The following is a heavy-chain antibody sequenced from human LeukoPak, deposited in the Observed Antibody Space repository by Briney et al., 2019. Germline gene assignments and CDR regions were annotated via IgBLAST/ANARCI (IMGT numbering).Heavy chain of an antibody. CDR2: IYHSGST. V-gene: IGHV4-4*02. J-gene: IGHJ4*02. Sequence: KSSGTLSLTCAVSGGSISSSNWWSWVRQPPGKGLEWIGEIYHSGSTYYNPSLKSRVTISVNTSKNQFSLKLSSVTAADTAVYYCARPYYYDSSGYFFDYWGQGTLVTVSS. CDR3: ARPYYYDSSGYFFDY. CDR1: GGSISSSNW. D-gene: IGHD3-22*01.